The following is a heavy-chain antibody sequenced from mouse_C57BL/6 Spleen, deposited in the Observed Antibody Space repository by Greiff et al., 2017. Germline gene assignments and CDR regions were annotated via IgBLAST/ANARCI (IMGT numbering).Heavy chain of an antibody. V-gene: IGHV14-2*01. D-gene: IGHD1-1*01. CDR1: GFNIKDYY. J-gene: IGHJ3*01. Sequence: EVQLQESGAELVKPGASVKLSCTASGFNIKDYYMHWVKQRTEQGLEWIGRIDPEDGETKYAPKFQGKATITAETSSNTAYLQLSSLTSEDTAVYYCAPHYYYGSSYFSWFAYWGQGTLVTVSA. CDR3: APHYYYGSSYFSWFAY. CDR2: IDPEDGET.